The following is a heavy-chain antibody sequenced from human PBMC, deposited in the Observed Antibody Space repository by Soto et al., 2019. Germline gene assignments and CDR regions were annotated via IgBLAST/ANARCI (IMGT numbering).Heavy chain of an antibody. V-gene: IGHV3-23*01. CDR1: GFTFSSLA. J-gene: IGHJ4*02. D-gene: IGHD6-19*01. CDR2: IDYSGGIR. CDR3: AKDATRTSGWYYFYY. Sequence: GGSLRLSCAASGFTFSSLAMGWVRQAPGKGLEWVSAIDYSGGIRYYADSVKGRFTISRDNSKSTLYLQMNSLWPEDTAVYYCAKDATRTSGWYYFYYWGQGALVTVSS.